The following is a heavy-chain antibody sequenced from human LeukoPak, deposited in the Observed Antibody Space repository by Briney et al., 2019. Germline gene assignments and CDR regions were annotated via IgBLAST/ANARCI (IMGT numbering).Heavy chain of an antibody. CDR1: GFTFSNYW. D-gene: IGHD4-11*01. Sequence: GGSLRLSCAASGFTFSNYWMSWVRQAPGKGLEWVANIKPDGSEKYYVDSLKGRFTISRDNAKNSLYLQINSLRAEDTAVYYCAGDTWKDYSNHVFWYSGQGTLVTVSS. CDR2: IKPDGSEK. V-gene: IGHV3-7*01. CDR3: AGDTWKDYSNHVFWY. J-gene: IGHJ4*02.